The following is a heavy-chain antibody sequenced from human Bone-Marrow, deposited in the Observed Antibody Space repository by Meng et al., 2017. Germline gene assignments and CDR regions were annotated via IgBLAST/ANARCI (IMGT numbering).Heavy chain of an antibody. CDR2: ISSSGSTI. CDR1: GFTFSSYE. D-gene: IGHD3-16*01. J-gene: IGHJ4*02. Sequence: GGSLRLSCAASGFTFSSYEMNWVRQAPGKGLEWVSYISSSGSTIYYADSVKGRFTISRDNAKNSLYLQMNSLRAEDTAVYYCVRAGNVGVDYWGQGTLVTVSS. V-gene: IGHV3-48*03. CDR3: VRAGNVGVDY.